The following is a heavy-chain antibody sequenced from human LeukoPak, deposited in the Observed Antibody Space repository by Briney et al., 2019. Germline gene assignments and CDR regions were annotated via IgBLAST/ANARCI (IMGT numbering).Heavy chain of an antibody. CDR3: ARDTHGSGFSGVDY. CDR2: ISYDGSNK. V-gene: IGHV3-30-3*01. D-gene: IGHD3-10*01. CDR1: GFTFSSYA. J-gene: IGHJ4*02. Sequence: PGGSLRLSCAASGFTFSSYAMHWVRQAPGKGLEWVAVISYDGSNKYYADSVKGRFTITRDNSKNTLYLQMNSLRPEDTAVYYCARDTHGSGFSGVDYWGQGTLVTVSS.